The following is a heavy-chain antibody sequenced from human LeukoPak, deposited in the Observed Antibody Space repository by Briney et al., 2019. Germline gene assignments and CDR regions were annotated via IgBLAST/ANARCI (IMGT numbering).Heavy chain of an antibody. CDR2: IYYSGST. CDR3: ARINYSRSYDYWYFDL. Sequence: PSETLSLTCTVSGGSIRSYYWSWIRQPPGKGLEWIGYIYYSGSTNYNPSLKSRVTISVDTSKKQLSLKLSSVTAADTAVYYCARINYSRSYDYWYFDLWGRGTLVTVSS. CDR1: GGSIRSYY. J-gene: IGHJ2*01. D-gene: IGHD6-13*01. V-gene: IGHV4-59*01.